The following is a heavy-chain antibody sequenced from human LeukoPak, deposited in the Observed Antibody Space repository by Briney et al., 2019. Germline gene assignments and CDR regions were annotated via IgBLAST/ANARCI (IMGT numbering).Heavy chain of an antibody. J-gene: IGHJ4*02. V-gene: IGHV3-7*01. CDR3: VKDRGWNTFDY. CDR1: GFTFGVSW. CDR2: IKEDGSVK. D-gene: IGHD1/OR15-1a*01. Sequence: PGRSLTLSCAASGFTFGVSWMSWVRQAPGKGLEWVGNIKEDGSVKNYVDSVKGRLTISRDNAKSSLFIQMTNLRVEDTAVYYCVKDRGWNTFDYWGQGILVTVSS.